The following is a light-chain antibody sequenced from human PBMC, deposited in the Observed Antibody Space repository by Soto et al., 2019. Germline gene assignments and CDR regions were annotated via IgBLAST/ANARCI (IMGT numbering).Light chain of an antibody. CDR1: SNDIGHYKS. CDR3: CSYSTAVSLV. V-gene: IGLV2-14*03. CDR2: DVS. Sequence: QSALTQPASVSGSPGQSITISCTGTSNDIGHYKSVSWYQQHPAKAPKLIISDVSNRPSGIFNRFSGSKSGNTAFLTISGVQAAEDAAYYCCSYSTAVSLVFGGGTKVTVL. J-gene: IGLJ3*02.